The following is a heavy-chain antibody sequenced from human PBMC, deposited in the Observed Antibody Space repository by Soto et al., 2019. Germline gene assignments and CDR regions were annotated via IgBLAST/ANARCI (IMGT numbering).Heavy chain of an antibody. Sequence: SETLSLTCAVYGGSFSGYYWSWIRQPPGKGLEWIGEINHSGSTNYNPSLKSRVTISVDTSKNQFSLKLSSVTAADTAVYYCAFVVVVAAQTAFDIWGQGTMVTVSS. D-gene: IGHD2-15*01. V-gene: IGHV4-34*01. CDR1: GGSFSGYY. CDR2: INHSGST. J-gene: IGHJ3*02. CDR3: AFVVVVAAQTAFDI.